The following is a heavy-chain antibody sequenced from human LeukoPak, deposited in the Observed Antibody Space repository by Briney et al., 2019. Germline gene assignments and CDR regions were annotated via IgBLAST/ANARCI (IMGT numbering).Heavy chain of an antibody. V-gene: IGHV3-23*01. CDR2: ISGSGGST. Sequence: PGGSLRLSCAASGFTFSGYSMNWVRQAPGKGLEWVSAISGSGGSTYYADSVKGRFTISRDNSKNTLYLQMNSLRAEDTAVYYCAHISSSWPDYWGQGTLVTVSS. CDR1: GFTFSGYS. J-gene: IGHJ4*02. D-gene: IGHD6-13*01. CDR3: AHISSSWPDY.